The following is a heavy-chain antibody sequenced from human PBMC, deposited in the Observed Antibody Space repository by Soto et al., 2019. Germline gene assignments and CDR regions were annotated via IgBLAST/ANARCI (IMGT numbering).Heavy chain of an antibody. D-gene: IGHD1-26*01. J-gene: IGHJ4*02. CDR1: GYTFTSYG. CDR2: ISAYNGNT. CDR3: ARGGPYSGSYWDFDY. Sequence: ASVKVSCKASGYTFTSYGISWVRQAPGQGLEWMGWISAYNGNTNYAQKLQGRVTMTTDTPTSTAYMELRSLRSDDTAVYYCARGGPYSGSYWDFDYWGQGTLVTVSS. V-gene: IGHV1-18*01.